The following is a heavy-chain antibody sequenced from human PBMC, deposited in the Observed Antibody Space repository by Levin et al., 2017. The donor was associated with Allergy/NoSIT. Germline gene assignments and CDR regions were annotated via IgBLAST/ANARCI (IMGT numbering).Heavy chain of an antibody. CDR3: TTEAKYYYSWAYDY. J-gene: IGHJ4*02. Sequence: GESLKISCAASGFTFSNAWMSWVRQAPGKGLEWVGRIKSKTDGGTTDYAAPVKGRFTISRDDSKNTLYLQMNSLKTEDTAVYYCTTEAKYYYSWAYDYWGQGTLVTVSS. D-gene: IGHD3-10*01. CDR1: GFTFSNAW. CDR2: IKSKTDGGTT. V-gene: IGHV3-15*01.